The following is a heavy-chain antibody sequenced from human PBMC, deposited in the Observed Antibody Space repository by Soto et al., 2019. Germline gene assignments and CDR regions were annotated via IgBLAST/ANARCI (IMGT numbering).Heavy chain of an antibody. D-gene: IGHD6-25*01. V-gene: IGHV1-2*04. J-gene: IGHJ6*02. CDR1: GYTFTGYY. CDR2: INPNSGGT. Sequence: GASVKVSCKASGYTFTGYYMHWVRQAPGQGLEWMGWINPNSGGTNYAQKFQGWVAMTRDTSISTAYMELSRLRSDDTAVYYCARATATMAYYYYYGMDVWGQGTTVTVSS. CDR3: ARATATMAYYYYYGMDV.